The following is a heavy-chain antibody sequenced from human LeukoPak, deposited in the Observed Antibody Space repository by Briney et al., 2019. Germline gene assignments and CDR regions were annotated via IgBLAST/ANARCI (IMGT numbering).Heavy chain of an antibody. Sequence: ASVKVSCKASGYTFTGYYMHWVRQAPGQGLEWMGWINPNSGDTNYAQKFQGRVTMTRDTSITTAYMELSRLRSDDTAVYYCARESGDYVWGSYRDAFDIWGQGTMVTVSS. CDR2: INPNSGDT. J-gene: IGHJ3*02. D-gene: IGHD3-16*02. CDR1: GYTFTGYY. V-gene: IGHV1-2*02. CDR3: ARESGDYVWGSYRDAFDI.